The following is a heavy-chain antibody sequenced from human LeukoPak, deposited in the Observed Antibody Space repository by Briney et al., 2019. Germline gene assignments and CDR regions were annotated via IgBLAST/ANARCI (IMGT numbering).Heavy chain of an antibody. J-gene: IGHJ4*02. CDR1: GFTFSDYY. CDR2: ISSSSSYT. Sequence: GGSLRLSCAASGFTFSDYYMSWIRQAPGKGLEWVSYISSSSSYTNYADSMKGRFTISRDNAKNSLYLQMNSLRAEDTAVYYCARGSRVWFGELLFDYWGQGTLVTVSS. V-gene: IGHV3-11*06. CDR3: ARGSRVWFGELLFDY. D-gene: IGHD3-10*01.